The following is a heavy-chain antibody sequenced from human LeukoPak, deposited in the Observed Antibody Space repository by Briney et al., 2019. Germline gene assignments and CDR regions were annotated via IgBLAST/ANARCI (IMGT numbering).Heavy chain of an antibody. CDR3: ARGGLCSSTNCPDYFYYMDV. V-gene: IGHV3-53*01. CDR2: IYGGGHT. J-gene: IGHJ6*03. Sequence: GGSLRLSCAASGFTASSNFMSWVRQAPGKGLEWVSVIYGGGHTYYADSVKGRFTISRDNSKNTLYLQMSSLRAEDTAVYYCARGGLCSSTNCPDYFYYMDVWGKGTTVTVS. CDR1: GFTASSNF. D-gene: IGHD2-2*01.